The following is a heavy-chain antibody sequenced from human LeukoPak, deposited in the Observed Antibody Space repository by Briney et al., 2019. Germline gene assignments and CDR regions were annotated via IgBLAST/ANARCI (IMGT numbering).Heavy chain of an antibody. CDR2: ISSSSSYI. CDR3: ARERVVPAAMIDY. J-gene: IGHJ4*02. V-gene: IGHV3-21*01. CDR1: GFTFSSYS. Sequence: AGGSLRLSCAASGFTFSSYSMNWVRQAPGKGLEWVSSISSSSSYIYYADSVKGRFTISRDNAKNSLYLQMNSLRAEDTAVYYCARERVVPAAMIDYWGQGTLVTVFS. D-gene: IGHD2-2*01.